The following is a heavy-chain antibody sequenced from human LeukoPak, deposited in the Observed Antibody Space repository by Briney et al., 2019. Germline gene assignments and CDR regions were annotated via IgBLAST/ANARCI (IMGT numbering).Heavy chain of an antibody. V-gene: IGHV4-34*01. D-gene: IGHD1-26*01. CDR3: ARTKGRAVGQTAFQY. Sequence: SETLSLTCAVYGGSLCGYDWSWIRQPPGKGLEWIGEINHSGSTNYNPSLKSRVTISVDTSKNQFSLKLSSVTAADTAVYYCARTKGRAVGQTAFQYWGQGTLVTVSA. CDR1: GGSLCGYD. CDR2: INHSGST. J-gene: IGHJ4*02.